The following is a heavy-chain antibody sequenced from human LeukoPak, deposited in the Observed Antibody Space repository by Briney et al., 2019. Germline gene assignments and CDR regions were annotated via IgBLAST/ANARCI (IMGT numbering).Heavy chain of an antibody. CDR2: IKQDGNER. J-gene: IGHJ4*02. Sequence: GGSLRLSCVASGFTFSSYWMSWVRQAPGKGLEWVANIKQDGNERYYVDSVKGRFTISRDNAKNSLYLQMNSLRAEDTAVYYCARFDYADYLAFDYWGQGTLVTVSS. V-gene: IGHV3-7*02. D-gene: IGHD4-17*01. CDR1: GFTFSSYW. CDR3: ARFDYADYLAFDY.